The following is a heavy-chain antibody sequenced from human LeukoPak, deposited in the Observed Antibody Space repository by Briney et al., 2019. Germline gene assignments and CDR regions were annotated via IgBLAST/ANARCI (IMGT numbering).Heavy chain of an antibody. J-gene: IGHJ4*02. CDR2: IYTDGST. CDR1: GGSTSNSF. D-gene: IGHD2-2*01. V-gene: IGHV4-4*07. Sequence: SETLSLTCTVSGGSTSNSFWSWIRQPAGKGLEWIGRIYTDGSTNSNPSLRSRLTMSLDTSKNQFSLKLTSVTAADTAVYFCARAPSGCSGTCAFDYWGQGTLVTVSS. CDR3: ARAPSGCSGTCAFDY.